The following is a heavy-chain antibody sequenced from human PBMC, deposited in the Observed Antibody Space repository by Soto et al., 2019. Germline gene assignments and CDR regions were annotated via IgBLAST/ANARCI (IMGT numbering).Heavy chain of an antibody. CDR2: IYYSGRT. D-gene: IGHD3-9*01. V-gene: IGHV4-39*01. CDR1: GGSISSSSHY. J-gene: IGHJ5*02. Sequence: QLQLQESGPGLVKPSETLSLTCTVSGGSISSSSHYWGWIRQPPGKGLEWIGSIYYSGRTYYNPSLKSRVTISVDMSKNQFSLTLSSVTATDTAVYFCARPADYDILTANRGFDPWGQGTLVTVSS. CDR3: ARPADYDILTANRGFDP.